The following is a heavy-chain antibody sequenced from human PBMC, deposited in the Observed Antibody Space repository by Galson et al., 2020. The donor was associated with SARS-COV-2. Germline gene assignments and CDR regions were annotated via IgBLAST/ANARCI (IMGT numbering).Heavy chain of an antibody. D-gene: IGHD2-2*02. CDR1: GGSISSGGYS. CDR3: ARGPSVGRYCSSTSCYMPWFDP. Sequence: SETLSLTCAVSGGSISSGGYSWSWIRQPPGKGLEWIGYIYHSGSTYYNPSLKSRVTISVDRSKNQFSLKLSSVTAADTAVYYCARGPSVGRYCSSTSCYMPWFDPWGQGTLVTVSS. V-gene: IGHV4-30-2*01. CDR2: IYHSGST. J-gene: IGHJ5*02.